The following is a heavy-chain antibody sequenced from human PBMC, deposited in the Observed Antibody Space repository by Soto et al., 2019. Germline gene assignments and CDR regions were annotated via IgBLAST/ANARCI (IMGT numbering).Heavy chain of an antibody. CDR1: GGSISSGNYY. D-gene: IGHD4-17*01. CDR3: ATMGTPVTGLYYFDY. CDR2: ISYSGTT. Sequence: QVQLQESGPGLVKPSQTLSLTCTVSGGSISSGNYYWSWIRQPPGKGLEWIGFISYSGTTHYSASLRSRVSISVDTSKNQFSLDLSSVTAADTAVYYCATMGTPVTGLYYFDYWGQGTPVTVSS. J-gene: IGHJ4*02. V-gene: IGHV4-30-4*01.